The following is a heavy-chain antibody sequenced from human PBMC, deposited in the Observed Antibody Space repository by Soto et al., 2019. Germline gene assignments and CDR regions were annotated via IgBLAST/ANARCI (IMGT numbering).Heavy chain of an antibody. CDR2: IYYSGST. J-gene: IGHJ5*02. Sequence: QVQLQESGPGLVKPSQTLSLTCTVSGGSISSGDYYWSWIRQHPGKGLEWIGYIYYSGSTYYNPSLKSRVTISVDTSKNHYTLKLSSVTAADTAVYHSARAPGASSSSPPNLFDPRGKGTRVTVSS. V-gene: IGHV4-30-4*08. D-gene: IGHD6-6*01. CDR3: ARAPGASSSSPPNLFDP. CDR1: GGSISSGDYY.